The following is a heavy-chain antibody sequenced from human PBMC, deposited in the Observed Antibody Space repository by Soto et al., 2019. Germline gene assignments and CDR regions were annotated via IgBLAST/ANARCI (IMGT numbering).Heavy chain of an antibody. CDR3: ARDWWGITAVGTYYYCGMDV. CDR1: GFSFSSYW. CDR2: IKQDGSEE. D-gene: IGHD6-13*01. J-gene: IGHJ6*02. V-gene: IGHV3-7*05. Sequence: EVQLVESGGGLVQPGGSLRLSCAASGFSFSSYWMSWVCQAPGKGLEWVANIKQDGSEENSVDSAKGRFTISRDNAKNSLYLQMNSLRVEDTAVYYCARDWWGITAVGTYYYCGMDVWGQGTTVTVSS.